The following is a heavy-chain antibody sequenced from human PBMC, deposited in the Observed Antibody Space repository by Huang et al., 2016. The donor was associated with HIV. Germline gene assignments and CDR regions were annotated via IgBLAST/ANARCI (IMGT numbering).Heavy chain of an antibody. Sequence: DVQLVESGGGLVKPGGSLRLSCAASGFSFDSVAMHWVRQAPGRGLEWVASIAGSSSVKDYAVSLTGRFPVSRDNAKNSLYLQMNSLRPEDTAVYYCVRENYGSGSTLHWFDPWGQGTLVTVSS. CDR2: IAGSSSVK. D-gene: IGHD3-10*01. V-gene: IGHV3-21*01. J-gene: IGHJ5*02. CDR1: GFSFDSVA. CDR3: VRENYGSGSTLHWFDP.